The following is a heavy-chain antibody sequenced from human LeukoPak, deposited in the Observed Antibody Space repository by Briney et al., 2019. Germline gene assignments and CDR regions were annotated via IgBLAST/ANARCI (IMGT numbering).Heavy chain of an antibody. CDR2: ISAYNGNT. J-gene: IGHJ5*02. CDR3: ARGAYDFWSGHNRNWFDP. Sequence: ASVKVSCKASGYTFTSYGISWVRRAPGQGVEWRGWISAYNGNTNYAQKLQGRVTMTTDTSTSTAYMELRSLRSDDTAVYYCARGAYDFWSGHNRNWFDPWGQGTLVTVSS. CDR1: GYTFTSYG. V-gene: IGHV1-18*01. D-gene: IGHD3-3*01.